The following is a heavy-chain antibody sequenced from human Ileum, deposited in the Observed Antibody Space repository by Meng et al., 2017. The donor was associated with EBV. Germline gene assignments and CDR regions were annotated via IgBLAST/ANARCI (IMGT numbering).Heavy chain of an antibody. CDR2: ISHTGTT. Sequence: QGRLQQWGAGLLKPSETLSLTCRVYGGSFSNYHWTWIRQPPGKGLEWIGEISHTGTTKYNPSLKNRVTISLDTSNNQFSLNLNSVTAADTALYYCARYGTCGANSFYCFDPWGQGTLVTVSS. V-gene: IGHV4-34*01. J-gene: IGHJ5*02. CDR3: ARYGTCGANSFYCFDP. D-gene: IGHD4-23*01. CDR1: GGSFSNYH.